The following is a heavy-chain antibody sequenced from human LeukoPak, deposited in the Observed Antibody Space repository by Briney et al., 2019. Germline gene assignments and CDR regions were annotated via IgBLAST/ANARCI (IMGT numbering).Heavy chain of an antibody. D-gene: IGHD5-18*01. J-gene: IGHJ4*02. CDR1: GFTFRTYA. CDR3: ARATAADTAMIYFDY. V-gene: IGHV3-11*01. CDR2: ISSSGNII. Sequence: GGSLRLSCAASGFTFRTYAMSWIRQAPGKGLEWVSYISSSGNIIYSADSVKGRFTISRDNAKNSLYLQINSLRAEDTAVYYCARATAADTAMIYFDYWGQGTLVTVSS.